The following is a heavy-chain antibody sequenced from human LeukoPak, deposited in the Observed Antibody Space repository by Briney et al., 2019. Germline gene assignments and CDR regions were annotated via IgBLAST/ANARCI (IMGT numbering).Heavy chain of an antibody. V-gene: IGHV3-21*01. J-gene: IGHJ4*02. CDR1: GFTFSSYG. CDR2: ISSSSSYI. Sequence: GGSLRLSCAASGFTFSSYGMSWVRQAPGKGLEWVSSISSSSSYIYYADSVKGRFTISRDNAKNSLYLQMNSLRAEDTAVYYCARDSSSSWYYYFDYWGQGTLVTVSS. D-gene: IGHD6-13*01. CDR3: ARDSSSSWYYYFDY.